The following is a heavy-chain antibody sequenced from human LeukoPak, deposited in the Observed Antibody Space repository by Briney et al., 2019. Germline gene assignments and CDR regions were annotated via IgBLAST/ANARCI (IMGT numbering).Heavy chain of an antibody. Sequence: GGSLRLSCAASGFTFDDYTMHWVRQAPGKGLEWVSLISWDGGSTYYADSVKGRFTISRDNSKNSLYLQMNSLRAEDTAVYYCAKSRDGYNSGGWGQGTLVTVSS. J-gene: IGHJ4*02. CDR3: AKSRDGYNSGG. CDR1: GFTFDDYT. CDR2: ISWDGGST. D-gene: IGHD5-24*01. V-gene: IGHV3-43*01.